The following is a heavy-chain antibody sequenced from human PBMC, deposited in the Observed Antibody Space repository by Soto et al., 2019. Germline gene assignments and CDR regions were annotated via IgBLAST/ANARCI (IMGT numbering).Heavy chain of an antibody. V-gene: IGHV1-3*01. D-gene: IGHD6-13*01. CDR2: INAGNGNT. CDR3: ARAGSSSWYDGWWFDP. CDR1: GYTFTSYA. J-gene: IGHJ5*02. Sequence: ASVKVSCKASGYTFTSYAMHWVRQAPGQRLEWMGWINAGNGNTKYSQKFQGRVTITRDTSASTAYMELSSLRSEDTAVYYCARAGSSSWYDGWWFDPWGQGTLVTVSS.